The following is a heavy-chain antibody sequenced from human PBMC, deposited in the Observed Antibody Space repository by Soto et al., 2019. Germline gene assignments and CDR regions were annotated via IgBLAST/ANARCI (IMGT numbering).Heavy chain of an antibody. V-gene: IGHV3-23*01. J-gene: IGHJ4*02. D-gene: IGHD3-9*01. Sequence: GGSLRLSCAASGFTFSSYAMSWVRQAPGKGLEWVSAISGSGGSTYYADSVKGRFTISRDNSKNTLYLQMNSLRAEDTAVYYCSKTGGHGYYDILPLDYAGQRTLVTVSS. CDR1: GFTFSSYA. CDR2: ISGSGGST. CDR3: SKTGGHGYYDILPLDY.